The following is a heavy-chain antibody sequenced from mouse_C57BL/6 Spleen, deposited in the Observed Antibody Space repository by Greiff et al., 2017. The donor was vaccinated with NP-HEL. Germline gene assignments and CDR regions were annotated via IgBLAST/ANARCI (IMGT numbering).Heavy chain of an antibody. CDR1: GYTFTSYW. Sequence: QVQLQQPGAELVKPGASVKMSCKASGYTFTSYWITWVKRRPGQGLEWIGDIYPGSGSTNYNEKFKSKATLTVDTSSSTAYMQLSSLTSEDSAVYYCARRGYSNYEYAMDYWGQGTSVTVSS. D-gene: IGHD2-5*01. CDR2: IYPGSGST. CDR3: ARRGYSNYEYAMDY. J-gene: IGHJ4*01. V-gene: IGHV1-55*01.